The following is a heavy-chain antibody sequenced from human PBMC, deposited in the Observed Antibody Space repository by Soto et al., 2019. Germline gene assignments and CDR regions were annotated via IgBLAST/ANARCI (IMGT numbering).Heavy chain of an antibody. CDR3: ARDSYSSGWFDY. D-gene: IGHD6-19*01. J-gene: IGHJ4*02. Sequence: SETLSLTCTVSGGSISSYYWSWIWQPPGKGLEWIGYIYYSGSTNYNPSLKSRVTISVDTSKNQFSLKLSSVTAADTAVYYCARDSYSSGWFDYWGQGTLVTVSS. CDR1: GGSISSYY. CDR2: IYYSGST. V-gene: IGHV4-59*01.